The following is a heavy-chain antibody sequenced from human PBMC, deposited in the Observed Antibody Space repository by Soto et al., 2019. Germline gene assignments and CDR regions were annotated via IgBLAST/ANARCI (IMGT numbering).Heavy chain of an antibody. V-gene: IGHV2-5*02. Sequence: QITLKESGPTLVKPTQTLTLTCTFSGLSLSTSGEAVGWIRQPPGKALEWLALIYWDDDNSYNPTLKTRLTITKDTSKNQVVLTLTNMDPVDTATYYCAHYVSTSPAGWFDPWGQGILVTVSS. D-gene: IGHD3-10*02. CDR1: GLSLSTSGEA. CDR2: IYWDDDN. J-gene: IGHJ5*02. CDR3: AHYVSTSPAGWFDP.